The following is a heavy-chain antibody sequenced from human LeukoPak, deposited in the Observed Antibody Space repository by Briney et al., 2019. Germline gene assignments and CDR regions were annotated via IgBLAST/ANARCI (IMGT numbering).Heavy chain of an antibody. CDR3: ARRLTQYDCFDP. V-gene: IGHV6-1*01. J-gene: IGHJ5*02. CDR1: GDSVSSNSVT. CDR2: TYYRSTWYN. D-gene: IGHD2-2*01. Sequence: SQTLSLTCAISGDSVSSNSVTWNWIRQSPPRGLEWLGRTYYRSTWYNDYAVSVRGRITVNPDTSKNQFSLHLNSVTPEDTAVYYCARRLTQYDCFDPWGQGILVTVSS.